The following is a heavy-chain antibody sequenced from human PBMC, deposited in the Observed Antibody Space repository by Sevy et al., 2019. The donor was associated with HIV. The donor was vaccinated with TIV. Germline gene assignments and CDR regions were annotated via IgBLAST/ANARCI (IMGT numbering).Heavy chain of an antibody. J-gene: IGHJ6*03. CDR2: ISGSGTRT. D-gene: IGHD3-22*01. CDR1: GFSFDSYG. CDR3: GKGGGGHYDPDEIGYYFYYYNMDV. V-gene: IGHV3-23*01. Sequence: GGSLRLSCAVSGFSFDSYGMTWVRQAPGKGLEWVSGISGSGTRTYYAHSVKGRFIISRDNSKNTLYLQMNSLRSEENAIYYCGKGGGGHYDPDEIGYYFYYYNMDVWGKGTTVTVSS.